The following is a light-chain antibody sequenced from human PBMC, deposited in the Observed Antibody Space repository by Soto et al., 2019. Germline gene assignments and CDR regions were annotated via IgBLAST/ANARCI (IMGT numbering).Light chain of an antibody. CDR2: GAS. J-gene: IGKJ4*01. CDR3: LQYGSSPLT. CDR1: QSVSSSY. Sequence: EIVLTQSPGTLSLSPGERATLSCRASQSVSSSYLAWYQQKPGQAPRLLIYGASSRATGIPDRFSGSGSGTDFTLTISRLELEDFAVYYCLQYGSSPLTFGGGTKVEIK. V-gene: IGKV3-20*01.